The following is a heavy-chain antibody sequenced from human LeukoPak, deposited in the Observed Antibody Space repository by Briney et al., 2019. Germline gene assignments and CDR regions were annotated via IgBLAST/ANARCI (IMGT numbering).Heavy chain of an antibody. CDR1: GFTFSSYA. Sequence: GGSLRLSCAASGFTFSSYAMSWVRQAPGKGLQGVSGIIDSGGRTHYAGSVKGRFTISRDNSKNTLYLQMNSLRAEDTAVYYCARDNGPRGIAAAVGYWGQGTLVTVSS. J-gene: IGHJ4*02. CDR3: ARDNGPRGIAAAVGY. D-gene: IGHD6-13*01. CDR2: IIDSGGRT. V-gene: IGHV3-23*01.